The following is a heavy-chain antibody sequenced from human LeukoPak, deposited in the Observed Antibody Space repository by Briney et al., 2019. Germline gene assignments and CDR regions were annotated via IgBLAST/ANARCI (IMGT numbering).Heavy chain of an antibody. CDR1: GXSISSSDYY. V-gene: IGHV4-39*01. D-gene: IGHD2-2*01. J-gene: IGHJ4*02. CDR3: ARLLIYCSSTNCHFDF. CDR2: IYYSGIT. Sequence: SETLSLTCTVYGXSISSSDYYWGWIRQPPGKGLEWIRTIYYSGITYYNPSLKSRVTISVDTSNNQFSLKLSSVTAADTAMYYCARLLIYCSSTNCHFDFWGQGTLVTVSS.